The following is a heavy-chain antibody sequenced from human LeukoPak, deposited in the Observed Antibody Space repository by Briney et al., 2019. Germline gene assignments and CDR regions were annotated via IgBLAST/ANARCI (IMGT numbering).Heavy chain of an antibody. D-gene: IGHD3-10*01. CDR3: AVDYYGSGSYYNY. CDR2: INAGNGNT. J-gene: IGHJ4*02. CDR1: GYTFTSYA. V-gene: IGHV1-3*01. Sequence: GASVKVSCKASGYTFTSYAIHWVRQAPGQRLEWMGWINAGNGNTKYSQKFQGRVTITRDTSASTAYMELSSLRSEDTAVYYCAVDYYGSGSYYNYWGQGTLVTVSS.